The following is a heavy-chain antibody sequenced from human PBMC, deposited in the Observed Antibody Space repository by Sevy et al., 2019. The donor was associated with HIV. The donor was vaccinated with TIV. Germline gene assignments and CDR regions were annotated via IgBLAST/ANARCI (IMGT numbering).Heavy chain of an antibody. V-gene: IGHV3-30*19. Sequence: GGSLRLSCAASGFIFSSFGMHWVRQAPGKGLDWVTFISYDGTDNYYADSVKGRFTISRDNSKNTLDLQMNSLRPEDTAIYYCARDGVSSGWYRGYYFDNWGQGTLVTVSS. CDR2: ISYDGTDN. CDR3: ARDGVSSGWYRGYYFDN. D-gene: IGHD6-19*01. CDR1: GFIFSSFG. J-gene: IGHJ4*02.